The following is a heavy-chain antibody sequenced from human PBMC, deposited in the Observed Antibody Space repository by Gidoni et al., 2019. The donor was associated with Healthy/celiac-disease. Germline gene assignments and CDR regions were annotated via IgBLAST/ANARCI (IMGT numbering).Heavy chain of an antibody. Sequence: QVQLQESGPGLVTPSETLSLTCTVSGGSISRYYWRWIRQPPGKGLEWIGYIYYSGSTNYNPSLKSRVTISVDTSKNQFSLKLSSVTAADTAVYYCARVGLYYDILTGYRLYGMDVWGQGTTVTVSS. CDR1: GGSISRYY. CDR2: IYYSGST. CDR3: ARVGLYYDILTGYRLYGMDV. D-gene: IGHD3-9*01. J-gene: IGHJ6*02. V-gene: IGHV4-59*01.